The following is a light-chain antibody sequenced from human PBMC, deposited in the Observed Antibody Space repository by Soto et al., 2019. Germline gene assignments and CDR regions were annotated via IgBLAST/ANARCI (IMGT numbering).Light chain of an antibody. Sequence: EIVLTQSPDTLSLSPGDRATISCRASQSFSSSYLAWYQQRRGQPPRLLIYGTSKRATGLPDRFSGSGFDKDFTLTISRLDPEDSAVYYCQQYVWTRFTFGQGTRLEIK. CDR3: QQYVWTRFT. CDR1: QSFSSSY. J-gene: IGKJ5*01. CDR2: GTS. V-gene: IGKV3-20*01.